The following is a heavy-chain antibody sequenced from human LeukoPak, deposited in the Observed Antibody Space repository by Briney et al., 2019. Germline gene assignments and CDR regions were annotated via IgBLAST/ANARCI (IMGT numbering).Heavy chain of an antibody. J-gene: IGHJ6*02. Sequence: PGGSLRLSCAASGFTFSSYAMSWVRQAPGKGLEWVSVISGSGDSTYYADSVKGRFTISRDNSKNTLYLQMNSLRAEDTAVYYCAKDGLAYSGYDYVYYYYGMDVWGQGTTVTVSS. CDR2: ISGSGDST. CDR1: GFTFSSYA. D-gene: IGHD5-12*01. CDR3: AKDGLAYSGYDYVYYYYGMDV. V-gene: IGHV3-23*01.